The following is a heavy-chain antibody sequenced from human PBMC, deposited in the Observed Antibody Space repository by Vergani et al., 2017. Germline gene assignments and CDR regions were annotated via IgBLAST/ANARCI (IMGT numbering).Heavy chain of an antibody. V-gene: IGHV3-30*03. J-gene: IGHJ6*03. Sequence: QVQLVESGGGEVQPGRSLRLSCSAAGFPFSDYGVHWVRQAPGKGLEWVSVISYGGNKKNYADSVKGRFTISRDNSKNTLYLEMNALRAEDTAVYYCARDFLTRVTTLDYYYMGVWGKGTTVTVSS. CDR2: ISYGGNKK. CDR3: ARDFLTRVTTLDYYYMGV. CDR1: GFPFSDYG. D-gene: IGHD1-1*01.